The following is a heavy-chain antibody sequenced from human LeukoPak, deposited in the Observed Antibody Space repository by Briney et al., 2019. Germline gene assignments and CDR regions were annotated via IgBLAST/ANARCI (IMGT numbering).Heavy chain of an antibody. CDR1: GGSISSYY. CDR3: ARGALYFDY. CDR2: IYYSGST. J-gene: IGHJ4*02. V-gene: IGHV4-59*01. Sequence: SETLSLTCTVSGGSISSYYWSWIRQPPGKGLEWIGYIYYSGSTNYNPSLKSRVTISVDTSKNQFSLKLSSVTAADTAVYYYARGALYFDYWGQGTLVTVSS.